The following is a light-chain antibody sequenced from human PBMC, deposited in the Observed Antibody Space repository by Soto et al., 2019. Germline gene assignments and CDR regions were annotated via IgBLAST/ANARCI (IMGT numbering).Light chain of an antibody. Sequence: DIQMTQSPSSLSASVGDRVTITCQASPDISNYLNWYQQKPGKAPKLLIYDASNLETGVPSRFSGSGSGTDFTFTISSLQTEDIATYYCQQYDNRPLTFGGGTKVEIK. V-gene: IGKV1-33*01. CDR1: PDISNY. J-gene: IGKJ4*01. CDR3: QQYDNRPLT. CDR2: DAS.